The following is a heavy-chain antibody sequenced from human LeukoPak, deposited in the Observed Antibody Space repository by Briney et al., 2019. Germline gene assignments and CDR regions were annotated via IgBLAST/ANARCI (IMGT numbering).Heavy chain of an antibody. CDR1: GGSISSSSYY. Sequence: PSETLSLTCTVSGGSISSSSYYWGRIRQPPGKGLEWIGSIYYSGSTYYNPSLKSRVTISVDTSKNQFSLKLSSVTAADTAVYYCARQYYDILTGYSFPDYWGQGTLVTVSS. V-gene: IGHV4-39*01. CDR2: IYYSGST. J-gene: IGHJ4*02. D-gene: IGHD3-9*01. CDR3: ARQYYDILTGYSFPDY.